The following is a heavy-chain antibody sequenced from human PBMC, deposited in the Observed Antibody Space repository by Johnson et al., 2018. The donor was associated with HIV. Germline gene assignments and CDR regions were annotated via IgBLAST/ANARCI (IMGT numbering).Heavy chain of an antibody. CDR2: ISYDGSNK. CDR1: GFTFSSYA. CDR3: AKDLRQVAVNDVFDI. Sequence: QVQLVESGGGVVQPGRSLRLSCAASGFTFSSYAMHWVRQAPGKGLEWVAVISYDGSNKYYADSVQGRFTISRDNSKNKLYLQMNSLRVEDTAVYYCAKDLRQVAVNDVFDIWGQGTVVSVSS. V-gene: IGHV3-30-3*01. D-gene: IGHD6-19*01. J-gene: IGHJ3*02.